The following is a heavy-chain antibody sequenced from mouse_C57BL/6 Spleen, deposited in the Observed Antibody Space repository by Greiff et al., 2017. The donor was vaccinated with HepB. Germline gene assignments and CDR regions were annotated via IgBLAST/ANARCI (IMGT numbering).Heavy chain of an antibody. J-gene: IGHJ4*01. CDR3: TRKSRGAMDY. Sequence: VQRVESGAELVRPGASVTLSCKASGYTFTDYEMHWVKQTPVHGLEWIGAIDPETGGTAYNQKFKGKAILTADKSSSTAYMELRSLTSEDSAVYYCTRKSRGAMDYWGQGTSVTVSS. CDR2: IDPETGGT. CDR1: GYTFTDYE. V-gene: IGHV1-15*01.